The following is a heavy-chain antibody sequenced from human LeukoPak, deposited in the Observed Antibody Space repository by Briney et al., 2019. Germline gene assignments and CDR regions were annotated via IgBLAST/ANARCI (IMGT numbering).Heavy chain of an antibody. J-gene: IGHJ2*01. Sequence: PSETLSLTCTVSGDSISNYYWSWIRLAPGKGLEWIGNIHNSVNINYNPALKSRVTILIDASKNQFSLKLSSVTAADTAVYYCARDVGYYGSGSLTGFWYFDLWGRGTLVTVSS. CDR2: IHNSVNI. CDR3: ARDVGYYGSGSLTGFWYFDL. D-gene: IGHD3-10*01. V-gene: IGHV4-59*01. CDR1: GDSISNYY.